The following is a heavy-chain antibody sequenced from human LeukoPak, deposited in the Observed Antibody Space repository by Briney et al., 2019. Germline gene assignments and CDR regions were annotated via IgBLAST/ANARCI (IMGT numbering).Heavy chain of an antibody. D-gene: IGHD6-19*01. CDR2: IYYSGST. CDR1: GDSISSNYYY. CDR3: ARDIAVAGLNWFDP. J-gene: IGHJ5*02. V-gene: IGHV4-39*07. Sequence: SETLSLTCTVSGDSISSNYYYWGWIRQPPGKGLEWIGTIYYSGSTNYNPSLKSRVTISVDKSKNQFSLKLSSVTAADTAVYYCARDIAVAGLNWFDPWGQGTLVTVSS.